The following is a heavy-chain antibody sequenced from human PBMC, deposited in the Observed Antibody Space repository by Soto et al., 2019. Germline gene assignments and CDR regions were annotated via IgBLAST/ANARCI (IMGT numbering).Heavy chain of an antibody. V-gene: IGHV4-30-4*01. D-gene: IGHD3-10*01. Sequence: QVQLQESGPRLVKPSQTLSLTCTVSGDSIGSGDYYWTWIRQPPGKGLEWIGYIYYIRTTFYNPSLESRVNISVDTSKNQFSLRVTSVTSADTAVYYCARGSTYYGFGTWGKGNLITVSS. CDR3: ARGSTYYGFGT. CDR2: IYYIRTT. J-gene: IGHJ5*02. CDR1: GDSIGSGDYY.